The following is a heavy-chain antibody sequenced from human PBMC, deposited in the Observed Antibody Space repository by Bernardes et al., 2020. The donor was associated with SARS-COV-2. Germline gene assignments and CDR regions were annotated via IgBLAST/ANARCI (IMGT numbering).Heavy chain of an antibody. V-gene: IGHV3-48*02. J-gene: IGHJ6*02. Sequence: GGSLRLSCAASGFTFSSYSMNWVRQAPGKGLEWVSYISSSSSTLYYADSVKGRFTISRDNAKNSLYLQMNSLRDEDTAVYYCARHYGDKSYYYYGMDVWGQGTTVTVSS. CDR2: ISSSSSTL. CDR3: ARHYGDKSYYYYGMDV. D-gene: IGHD4-17*01. CDR1: GFTFSSYS.